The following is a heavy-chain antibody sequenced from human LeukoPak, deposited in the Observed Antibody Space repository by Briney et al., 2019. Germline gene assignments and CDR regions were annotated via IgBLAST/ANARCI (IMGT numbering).Heavy chain of an antibody. D-gene: IGHD3-9*01. CDR1: GFSFSGHW. V-gene: IGHV3-74*01. CDR3: ARGPNSDWSGLDF. CDR2: ISPTGSTT. Sequence: GGSLRLSCTASGFSFSGHWMHWARQLPGKGLVWVSRISPTGSTTSYAVSVKGRFTVSRDNAKNTLYLQVNNLRAEDTAVYYCARGPNSDWSGLDFWGQGTLLTVSP. J-gene: IGHJ4*02.